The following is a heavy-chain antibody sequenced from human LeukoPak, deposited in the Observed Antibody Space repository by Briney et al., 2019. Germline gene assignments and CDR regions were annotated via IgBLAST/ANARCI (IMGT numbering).Heavy chain of an antibody. Sequence: GGSLRLSCAASGFSFSTYYVNWVRQAPGKGLEWVSCISSSSTYIYYADSVRGRFAISRDNAKNSLYLQMNSLRAEDTAVYYCANEGITHSTNFDYWGQGTLVTVFS. J-gene: IGHJ4*02. D-gene: IGHD2-2*01. CDR3: ANEGITHSTNFDY. CDR2: ISSSSTYI. V-gene: IGHV3-21*04. CDR1: GFSFSTYY.